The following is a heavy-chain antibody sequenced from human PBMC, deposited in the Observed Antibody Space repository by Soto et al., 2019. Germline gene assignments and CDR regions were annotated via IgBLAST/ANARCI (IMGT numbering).Heavy chain of an antibody. J-gene: IGHJ6*02. D-gene: IGHD3-3*01. CDR1: GGSISSYY. CDR2: IYYSGST. CDR3: ARGHYDFWSGYYYYYYGMDV. Sequence: SETLSLTCTVSGGSISSYYWSWIRQPPGKGLEWIGYIYYSGSTNYNPSLKSRVTISVDTSKNQFSLKLSSVTAADTAVYYCARGHYDFWSGYYYYYYGMDVWGQGTTVTVSS. V-gene: IGHV4-59*01.